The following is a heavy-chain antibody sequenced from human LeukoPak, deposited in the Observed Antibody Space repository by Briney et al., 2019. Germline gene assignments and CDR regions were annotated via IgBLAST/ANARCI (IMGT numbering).Heavy chain of an antibody. CDR2: MNNDVSTI. CDR3: ARAGSYRFDY. Sequence: PGGSLRLSCAASGFVFSSYWMHWVRQAPGKGLVWVSRMNNDVSTINYADSVKGRFTISRDNAKNTLYLQMNSLRAEDTGVYYCARAGSYRFDYWGQGTLVTVSS. CDR1: GFVFSSYW. D-gene: IGHD1-26*01. V-gene: IGHV3-74*01. J-gene: IGHJ4*02.